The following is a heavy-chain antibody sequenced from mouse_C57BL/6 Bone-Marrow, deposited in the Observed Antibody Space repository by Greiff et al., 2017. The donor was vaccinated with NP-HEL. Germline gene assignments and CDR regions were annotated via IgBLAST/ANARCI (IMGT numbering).Heavy chain of an antibody. D-gene: IGHD2-1*01. Sequence: QVQLQQPGAELVKPGASVKLSCKASGYTFTSYWMHWVKQRPGQGLEWIGMIHPNSGSTNYNEKFKSKGTLTVDKSSSTSYMQLISLTSEDSAVYYCARYGNYNYWGQGPTLTVSS. CDR1: GYTFTSYW. J-gene: IGHJ2*01. V-gene: IGHV1-64*01. CDR3: ARYGNYNY. CDR2: IHPNSGST.